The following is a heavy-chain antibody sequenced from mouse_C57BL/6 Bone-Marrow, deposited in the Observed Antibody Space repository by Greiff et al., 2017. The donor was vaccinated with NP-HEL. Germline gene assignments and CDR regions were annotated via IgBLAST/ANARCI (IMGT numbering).Heavy chain of an antibody. J-gene: IGHJ2*01. CDR2: ISDGGSYT. Sequence: EVMLVESGGGLVKPGGSLKLSCAASGFTFSSYAMSWVRQTPEKRLEWVATISDGGSYTYYPDNVKGRFTISRDNAKNNLYLQMSHLKSEDTAMYYCARGGYTYYFDYWGQGTTRTVSS. CDR1: GFTFSSYA. V-gene: IGHV5-4*03. CDR3: ARGGYTYYFDY.